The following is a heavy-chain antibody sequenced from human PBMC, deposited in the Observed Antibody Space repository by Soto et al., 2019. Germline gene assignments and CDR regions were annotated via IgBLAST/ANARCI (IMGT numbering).Heavy chain of an antibody. D-gene: IGHD3-3*02. CDR1: GGTFSTSA. Sequence: QVQLMQSGAEVKKPGSSVKVSCKASGGTFSTSAISWVRQAPGEGLEWVGGIMPVFATPDYAQKFQGRVTMSADESTTTAYLELTSLTTDDTAVYYCARDKDRPQLGGNYYYILDVWGQGTAITVSS. CDR3: ARDKDRPQLGGNYYYILDV. V-gene: IGHV1-69*12. CDR2: IMPVFATP. J-gene: IGHJ6*02.